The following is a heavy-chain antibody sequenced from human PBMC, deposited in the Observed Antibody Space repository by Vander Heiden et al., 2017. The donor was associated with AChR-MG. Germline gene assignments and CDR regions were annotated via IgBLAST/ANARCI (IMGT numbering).Heavy chain of an antibody. CDR2: IYYSGST. J-gene: IGHJ4*02. CDR3: ARHYSSGWYGGDY. D-gene: IGHD6-19*01. Sequence: QLQLQESGTGLVKPSETLSLTCSVSGGSISSSSYYWGWIRQPPGKGLEWIGSIYYSGSTYYNPSLKSRVTISVDTSKNQFSLKLSSVTAADTAVYYCARHYSSGWYGGDYWGQGTLVTVSS. V-gene: IGHV4-39*01. CDR1: GGSISSSSYY.